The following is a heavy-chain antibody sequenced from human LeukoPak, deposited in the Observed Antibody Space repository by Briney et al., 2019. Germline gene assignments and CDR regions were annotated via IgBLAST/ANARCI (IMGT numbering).Heavy chain of an antibody. V-gene: IGHV3-30*04. CDR3: ARGNDHGDYDY. CDR2: VSYDGSNK. J-gene: IGHJ4*02. D-gene: IGHD1-1*01. CDR1: GFTFSSYA. Sequence: GGSLRLSCAASGFTFSSYAMHWVRQAPGKGLEWVAVVSYDGSNKYYADSVKGRFTISRDNSKNTLYLQMNSLRAEDTAVYYCARGNDHGDYDYWGQGTLVTVSS.